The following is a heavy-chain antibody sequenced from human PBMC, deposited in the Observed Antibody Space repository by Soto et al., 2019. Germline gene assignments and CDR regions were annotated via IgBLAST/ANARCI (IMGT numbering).Heavy chain of an antibody. D-gene: IGHD5-18*01. J-gene: IGHJ6*04. CDR3: ATDTARTYYYYGMDV. Sequence: GESLKISCKGSGYSFTSYWIGWVRQMPGKGLEWMGIIHPGDSDARYSPSFQGQVTISVDKSTSTAYLQWSSLKASDTAMYYCATDTARTYYYYGMDVWGKGTTVTVSS. CDR1: GYSFTSYW. V-gene: IGHV5-51*01. CDR2: IHPGDSDA.